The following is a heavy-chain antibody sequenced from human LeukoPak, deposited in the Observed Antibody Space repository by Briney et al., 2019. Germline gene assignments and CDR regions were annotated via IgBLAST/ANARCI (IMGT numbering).Heavy chain of an antibody. V-gene: IGHV1-69*05. CDR2: IIPIFGTA. CDR1: GGTFSSYA. CDR3: ARTNDYVDYALLF. Sequence: SVKVSCKASGGTFSSYAISWVRQAPGQGLEWMGGIIPIFGTANYAQKFQGRVTITTDESTSTAYMELSSLRSEDTAVYYCARTNDYVDYALLFWGQGTLVTVSS. D-gene: IGHD4-17*01. J-gene: IGHJ4*02.